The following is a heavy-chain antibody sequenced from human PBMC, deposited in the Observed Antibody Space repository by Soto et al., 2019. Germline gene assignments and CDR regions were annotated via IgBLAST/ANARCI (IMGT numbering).Heavy chain of an antibody. V-gene: IGHV3-21*01. Sequence: PGGSLRLSCVGSGFTFSTYSINWVRQAPGKGLEWVSSISSRSDIYYADSVKGRFTISRDNAKNSVSLQMNSLRAEDTAVYYCAREYTAWPLAYGLDVWGQGT. CDR2: ISSRSDI. J-gene: IGHJ6*02. D-gene: IGHD2-2*02. CDR3: AREYTAWPLAYGLDV. CDR1: GFTFSTYS.